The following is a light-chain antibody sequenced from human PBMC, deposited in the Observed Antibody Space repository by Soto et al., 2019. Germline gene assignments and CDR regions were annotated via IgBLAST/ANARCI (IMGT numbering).Light chain of an antibody. Sequence: DVQLTQSPSSISASVGDRVTITCRASQGINIWLAWYQQKPGEAPKLLIYAASTLYGGVPSRFSGSGSGTDFTLTISSLQPEGFAIYYCQQSFSTHALTFGGGTKVDIK. J-gene: IGKJ4*01. V-gene: IGKV1-39*01. CDR2: AAS. CDR1: QGINIW. CDR3: QQSFSTHALT.